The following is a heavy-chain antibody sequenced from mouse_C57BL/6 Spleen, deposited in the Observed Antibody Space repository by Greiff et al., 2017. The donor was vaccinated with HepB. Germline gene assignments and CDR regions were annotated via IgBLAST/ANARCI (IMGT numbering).Heavy chain of an antibody. CDR2: IYPGSGST. Sequence: QVQLQQPGAELVKPGASVKMSCKASGYTFTSYWITWVKQRPGQGLEWIGDIYPGSGSTNYNEKFKSKATLTVDTSSSTAYMQLSSLTSEDSAVYYCARGDGSSYSLAYWGQGTLVTVSA. J-gene: IGHJ3*01. CDR3: ARGDGSSYSLAY. CDR1: GYTFTSYW. V-gene: IGHV1-55*01. D-gene: IGHD1-1*01.